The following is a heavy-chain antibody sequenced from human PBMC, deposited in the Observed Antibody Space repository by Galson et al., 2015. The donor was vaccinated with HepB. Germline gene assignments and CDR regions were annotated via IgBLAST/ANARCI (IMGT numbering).Heavy chain of an antibody. CDR1: GYTFTSYY. J-gene: IGHJ4*02. CDR3: ARWNAGDDYFDY. Sequence: SVKVSCKASGYTFTSYYMHWVRQAPGQGLEWMGIINPSGGSTSYAQKLQGRVTMTRDTSTSTVYMELSSLRSEDTAVYYCARWNAGDDYFDYWGQGTLVTVSS. D-gene: IGHD1-1*01. CDR2: INPSGGST. V-gene: IGHV1-46*04.